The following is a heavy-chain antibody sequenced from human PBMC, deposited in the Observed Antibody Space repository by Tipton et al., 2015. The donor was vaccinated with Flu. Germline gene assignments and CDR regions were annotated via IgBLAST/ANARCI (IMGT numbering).Heavy chain of an antibody. D-gene: IGHD6-13*01. Sequence: FTVSRDDSQNTLYLQMNSLRADDTAVYYCARDLGSSGSFDYWGQGTLVTVSS. J-gene: IGHJ4*02. V-gene: IGHV3-30*14. CDR3: ARDLGSSGSFDY.